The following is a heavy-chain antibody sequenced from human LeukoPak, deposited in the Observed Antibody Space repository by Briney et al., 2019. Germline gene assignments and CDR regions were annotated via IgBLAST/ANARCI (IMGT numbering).Heavy chain of an antibody. CDR2: ISYDGSNK. D-gene: IGHD3-3*01. J-gene: IGHJ4*02. V-gene: IGHV3-30-3*01. CDR1: GFTFSSYA. Sequence: GGSLRLSCAASGFTFSSYAMHWVRQAPGKGLEWVAVISYDGSNKYYADSVKGRFTISRDNSKNTLYLQMNNLRAEDTAVYYCARDLSVGGYDFWSAYSVDYWGQGTLVTVSS. CDR3: ARDLSVGGYDFWSAYSVDY.